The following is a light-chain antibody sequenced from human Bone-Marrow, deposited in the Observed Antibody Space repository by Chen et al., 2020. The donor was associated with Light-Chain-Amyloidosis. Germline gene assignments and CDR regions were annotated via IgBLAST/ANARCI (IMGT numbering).Light chain of an antibody. CDR3: YSRESSSDRLSVV. J-gene: IGLJ2*01. CDR2: GKN. Sequence: SSDLTQDPSVSVALGQTVTITCQGDILRNYYASWYQQKPGQAPVIVMYGKNKRPSGLPGRFSGSGSGNTASLTITGAQVEDESDYYCYSRESSSDRLSVVFGGGTKLTVL. CDR1: ILRNYY. V-gene: IGLV3-19*01.